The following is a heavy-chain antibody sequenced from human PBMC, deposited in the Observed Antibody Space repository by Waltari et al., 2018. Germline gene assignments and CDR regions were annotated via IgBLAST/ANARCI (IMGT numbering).Heavy chain of an antibody. CDR3: ARGGSSSWYDY. CDR2: ISSNGGST. D-gene: IGHD6-13*01. J-gene: IGHJ4*02. CDR1: GFTFSSYA. Sequence: VQLVESGGGVVQPGRSLRLSCAASGFTFSSYAMHWVRQAPGKGLEYVSAISSNGGSTYYANSVKGRFTISRDNSKNTLYLQMGSLRAEDMAVYYCARGGSSSWYDYWGQGTLVTVSS. V-gene: IGHV3-64*01.